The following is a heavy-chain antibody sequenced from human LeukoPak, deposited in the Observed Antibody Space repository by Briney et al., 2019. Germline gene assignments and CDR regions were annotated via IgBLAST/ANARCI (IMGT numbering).Heavy chain of an antibody. CDR1: GYRFTSYW. CDR3: ARFYSNYVYFDY. CDR2: IYPGESDT. J-gene: IGHJ4*02. V-gene: IGHV5-51*01. D-gene: IGHD4-11*01. Sequence: GESLKISCKGSGYRFTSYWFGWVRQIPGKGLEWLGIIYPGESDTRYSPAVQGQVTISADKSISTAYLQWSSLKASDTAMYYCARFYSNYVYFDYWGQGTLVTVSS.